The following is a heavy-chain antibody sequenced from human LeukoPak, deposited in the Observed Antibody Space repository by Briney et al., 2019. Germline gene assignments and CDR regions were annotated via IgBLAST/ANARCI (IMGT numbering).Heavy chain of an antibody. V-gene: IGHV3-23*01. CDR3: AKHNSWGFDC. CDR1: GFTFTTYA. D-gene: IGHD2/OR15-2a*01. CDR2: VSRTDGST. Sequence: GGXXRLSCAASGFTFTTYAMAWVRQAPGKGLEGVSTVSRTDGSTYYADSVKGRFTISRDNSKNTLYLQMNSLRAEDTAIYYCAKHNSWGFDCWGQGTLVTVSS. J-gene: IGHJ4*02.